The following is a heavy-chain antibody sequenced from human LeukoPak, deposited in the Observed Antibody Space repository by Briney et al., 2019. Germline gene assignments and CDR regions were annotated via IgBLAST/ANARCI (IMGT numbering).Heavy chain of an antibody. D-gene: IGHD3-22*01. Sequence: GASVRVSCKASGYTFTSYDINWVRQATGQGLEWMGWMNPNSGNTGYAQKFQGRVTMTKNTSISTAYMELSSLRSEDTAVYYCAKYYYYDSSAITDWGQGTLVTVSS. CDR3: AKYYYYDSSAITD. J-gene: IGHJ4*02. V-gene: IGHV1-8*01. CDR2: MNPNSGNT. CDR1: GYTFTSYD.